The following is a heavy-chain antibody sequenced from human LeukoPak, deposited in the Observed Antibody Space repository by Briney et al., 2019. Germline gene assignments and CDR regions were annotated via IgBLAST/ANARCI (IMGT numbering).Heavy chain of an antibody. CDR3: AGDRGIAVAGTGNYFDY. J-gene: IGHJ4*02. Sequence: SETLSLTCAVYGGSFSGYYWSWNRQPPGKGLEWIGEINHSGSTNYNPSLKSRVTISVDKSKNQFSLKLGSVTAADTAVYYCAGDRGIAVAGTGNYFDYWGQGTPVTVSS. CDR1: GGSFSGYY. CDR2: INHSGST. V-gene: IGHV4-34*01. D-gene: IGHD6-19*01.